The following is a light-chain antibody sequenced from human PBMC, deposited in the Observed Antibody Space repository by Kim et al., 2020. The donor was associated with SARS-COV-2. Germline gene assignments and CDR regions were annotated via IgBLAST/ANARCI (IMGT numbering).Light chain of an antibody. CDR2: WAS. Sequence: DIVMTPSPDSLAVSLGERATLNCKSSQTVLYNSNNKNYLAWYQQKPGQAPKLLIYWASIRESGVSDRFSGSGSETDFTLTISSLQAEDVAVYYCQQYYSTPPSFGQGTKLEI. CDR1: QTVLYNSNNKNY. CDR3: QQYYSTPPS. J-gene: IGKJ2*03. V-gene: IGKV4-1*01.